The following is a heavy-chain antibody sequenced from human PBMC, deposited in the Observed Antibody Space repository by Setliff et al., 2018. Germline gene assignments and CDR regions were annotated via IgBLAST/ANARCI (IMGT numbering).Heavy chain of an antibody. V-gene: IGHV4-39*01. D-gene: IGHD6-13*01. J-gene: IGHJ6*03. CDR3: VRLRQQLVYYYHMDV. Sequence: ETLSLTCTGSGGSISSSDYYWGWLRQPPGKGLEWIGSVHSSGSTYYNPSLKSRVTISVDTSRNQFSLQLTSVTAADTAVYYCVRLRQQLVYYYHMDVWGKGTTVTVSS. CDR1: GGSISSSDYY. CDR2: VHSSGST.